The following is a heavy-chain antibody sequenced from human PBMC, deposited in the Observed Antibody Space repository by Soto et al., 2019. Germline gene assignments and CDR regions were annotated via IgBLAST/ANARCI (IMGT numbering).Heavy chain of an antibody. Sequence: ASVKVSCKASGFTFTSSAVQWVRQARGQRLEWKGWIVVGSGNTNYAQKFQERVTITRDMSTSTAYMELSSLRSEDTAVYYCAADTFLGHYDFWSGYSSAYYYGMDVWGQGTTVTVSS. CDR2: IVVGSGNT. CDR1: GFTFTSSA. D-gene: IGHD3-3*01. J-gene: IGHJ6*02. CDR3: AADTFLGHYDFWSGYSSAYYYGMDV. V-gene: IGHV1-58*01.